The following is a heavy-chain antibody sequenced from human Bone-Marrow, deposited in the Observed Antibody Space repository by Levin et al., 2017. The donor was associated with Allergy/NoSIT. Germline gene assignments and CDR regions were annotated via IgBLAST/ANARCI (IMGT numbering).Heavy chain of an antibody. D-gene: IGHD5-12*01. CDR2: ITSSGTYI. CDR1: GFTFSSYS. CDR3: ARGLEYSGLP. V-gene: IGHV3-21*01. Sequence: GGSLRLSCAAFGFTFSSYSMNWVRQAPGKGLDWVSSITSSGTYIYYADSVKGRFTISRDNAKNSLFLQMNSLTAADTAVYYCARGLEYSGLPWGQGTLVTVSS. J-gene: IGHJ5*02.